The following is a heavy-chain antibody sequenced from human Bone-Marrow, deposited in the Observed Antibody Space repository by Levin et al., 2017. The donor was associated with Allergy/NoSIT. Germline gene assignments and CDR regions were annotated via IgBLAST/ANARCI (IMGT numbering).Heavy chain of an antibody. CDR3: ERRNIPVAEIDSFDI. CDR1: GYNFDKYW. CDR2: IYPGDSDT. D-gene: IGHD6-19*01. J-gene: IGHJ3*02. V-gene: IGHV5-51*01. Sequence: GESLKISCKGSGYNFDKYWIGWVRQMPGKGLDWMGIIYPGDSDTRYSPSFEGQVTISADKSISTAYLQWSSLKASDTAIYYCERRNIPVAEIDSFDIWGQGTTVTVSS.